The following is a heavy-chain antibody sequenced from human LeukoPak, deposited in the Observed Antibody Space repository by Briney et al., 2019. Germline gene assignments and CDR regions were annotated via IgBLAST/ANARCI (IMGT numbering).Heavy chain of an antibody. Sequence: GGSLRLSCAASGFSFRSFAMSWVRQAPGKGLEWVSGISDSGGDTRYADSVKGRFTISRDNSRNTLYLQMNNLRDKDTATYYCASKNSGLYPFYYWGQGTLVTVSS. D-gene: IGHD2-2*01. V-gene: IGHV3-23*01. J-gene: IGHJ4*02. CDR1: GFSFRSFA. CDR3: ASKNSGLYPFYY. CDR2: ISDSGGDT.